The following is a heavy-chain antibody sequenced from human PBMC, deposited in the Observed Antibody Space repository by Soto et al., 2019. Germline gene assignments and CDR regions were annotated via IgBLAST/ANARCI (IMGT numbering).Heavy chain of an antibody. D-gene: IGHD1-26*01. Sequence: PGGSLRLSCAASGFTFSSYGMHWVRQAPGKGLEWVAVISYDGSNKYYADSVKGRFTISRDNSKNTLYLQMNSLRAEDTAVYYCAKVRAPHSGSYPFDYWGQGTLVTVS. CDR3: AKVRAPHSGSYPFDY. CDR1: GFTFSSYG. V-gene: IGHV3-30*18. J-gene: IGHJ4*02. CDR2: ISYDGSNK.